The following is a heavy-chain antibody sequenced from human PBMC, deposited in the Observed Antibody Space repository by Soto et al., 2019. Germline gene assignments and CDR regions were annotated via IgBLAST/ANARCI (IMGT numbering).Heavy chain of an antibody. CDR3: ARDVVRSTGGDS. Sequence: QVQLVQSGAQVKEPGTSVTVSCRASGGTFSTSSFVWVRQGPGQGLEWMGGIIPIFSKTNVAPKFQDRITFTADESTRTAHMELSSLRSEDTAIYYCARDVVRSTGGDSWGQGTLVTVSS. CDR1: GGTFSTSS. V-gene: IGHV1-69*01. J-gene: IGHJ4*02. CDR2: IIPIFSKT. D-gene: IGHD7-27*01.